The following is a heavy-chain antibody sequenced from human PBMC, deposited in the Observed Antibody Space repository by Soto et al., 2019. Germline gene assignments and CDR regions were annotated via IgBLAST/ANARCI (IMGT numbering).Heavy chain of an antibody. CDR3: ARKLIAASGTFDY. CDR2: INPNTGVT. D-gene: IGHD6-13*01. CDR1: GYTFTGYY. Sequence: GASVKVSCKASGYTFTGYYLHWVRQAPGQGLEWMGWINPNTGVTSNAQKFQGRVTMTRETSIRTAYMELSRLRSDDTAIYYCARKLIAASGTFDYWGQGTLVTSP. J-gene: IGHJ4*02. V-gene: IGHV1-2*02.